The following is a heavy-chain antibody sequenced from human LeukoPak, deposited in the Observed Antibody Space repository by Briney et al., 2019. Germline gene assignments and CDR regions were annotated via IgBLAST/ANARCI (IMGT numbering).Heavy chain of an antibody. Sequence: GRSLRLSCVASGFNFRSYGMHWVRQAPGKGLEWVAIIWYDGSDKYYADSVKGRFTISRDNSRNTLYLQMNSLRAEDTAVYYCARDLGSSGFFDYWGEGTLVTVSP. CDR2: IWYDGSDK. CDR1: GFNFRSYG. J-gene: IGHJ4*02. D-gene: IGHD6-19*01. CDR3: ARDLGSSGFFDY. V-gene: IGHV3-33*01.